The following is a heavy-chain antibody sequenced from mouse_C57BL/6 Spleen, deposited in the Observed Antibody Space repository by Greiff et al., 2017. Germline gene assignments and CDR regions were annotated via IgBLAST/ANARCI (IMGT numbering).Heavy chain of an antibody. CDR2: FTMSSDAT. V-gene: IGHV1-49*01. Sequence: QVQLQQPGAELVRPGSSVKLSCKDSYFAFMASSMHWVKQRPGHGLEWIGSFTMSSDATEYSENFKGKATLTANTSSSTAYMELSSLTSAESAGYYCANSYGYDGGGLSMDYWGQGTSVTVSS. CDR1: YFAFMASS. J-gene: IGHJ4*01. CDR3: ANSYGYDGGGLSMDY. D-gene: IGHD2-2*01.